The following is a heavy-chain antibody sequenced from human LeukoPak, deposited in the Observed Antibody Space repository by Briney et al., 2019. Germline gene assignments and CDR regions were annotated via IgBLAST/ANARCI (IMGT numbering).Heavy chain of an antibody. Sequence: GESMKISSKGSGYSFSTYWIGWVRQMPGKGLQWMGIINHNNSDTTYSPSFQGQVTISADTSISTSYLQWSSLTASDTAIYYCARTSTYAEFDCWGQGSLVTVSS. V-gene: IGHV5-51*01. CDR3: ARTSTYAEFDC. CDR2: INHNNSDT. CDR1: GYSFSTYW. J-gene: IGHJ4*02. D-gene: IGHD2-2*01.